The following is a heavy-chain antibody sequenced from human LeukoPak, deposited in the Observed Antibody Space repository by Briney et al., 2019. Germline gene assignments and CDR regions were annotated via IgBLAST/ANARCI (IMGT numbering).Heavy chain of an antibody. D-gene: IGHD3-3*01. CDR1: GFTFSSYA. Sequence: GGSLRLSCAASGFTFSSYAMSWVRQAPGKGLEWVSAITGSGGSTYYADSVKGRFTISRDNSKNTLYLQMNSLRAEDTAVYYCVKDGVLRFLEWSGGYFDYWGQGTLVTVSS. J-gene: IGHJ4*02. CDR3: VKDGVLRFLEWSGGYFDY. CDR2: ITGSGGST. V-gene: IGHV3-23*01.